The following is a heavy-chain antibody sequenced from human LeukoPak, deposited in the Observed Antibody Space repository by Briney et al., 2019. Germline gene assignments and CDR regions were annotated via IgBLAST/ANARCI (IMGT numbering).Heavy chain of an antibody. J-gene: IGHJ4*02. Sequence: GGSLRLSCAAAGFTVSTNYMSWVRQAPGKGLEWVSVIYSGGSTYYADSVKGRFTISRDNSKNTLYLQMNSLRAEDTAVYYCASDPDSSGPTFDYWGRGTLVIVSS. CDR1: GFTVSTNY. CDR3: ASDPDSSGPTFDY. D-gene: IGHD3-22*01. CDR2: IYSGGST. V-gene: IGHV3-66*01.